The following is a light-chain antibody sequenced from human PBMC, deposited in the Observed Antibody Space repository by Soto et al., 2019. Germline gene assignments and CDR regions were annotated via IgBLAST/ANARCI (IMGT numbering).Light chain of an antibody. CDR3: QQDNNWPIT. Sequence: EIVLTQSRGTLSLSPGERATLSCSASQSVSSSYLAWYQQKPGQTPRLLIYGACSRATGIPDRFSGSGSGTDFTITISSLQSEDVAVYCCQQDNNWPITFGQGTRLENK. CDR2: GAC. V-gene: IGKV3-20*01. J-gene: IGKJ5*01. CDR1: QSVSSSY.